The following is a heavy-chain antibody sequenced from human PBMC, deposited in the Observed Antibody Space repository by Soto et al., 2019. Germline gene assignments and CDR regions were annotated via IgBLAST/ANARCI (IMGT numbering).Heavy chain of an antibody. CDR1: GYTFTSYG. D-gene: IGHD3-9*01. V-gene: IGHV1-18*01. CDR2: ISAYNGNT. J-gene: IGHJ4*02. Sequence: ASVKVSCKASGYTFTSYGISWVRQAPGQGLEWMGWISAYNGNTNYAQKLQGRVTMTTDTSTSTAYMELRSLRSDDTAAYYCARDGRLTYYDILTGTLPTDYWGQGTLVTVS. CDR3: ARDGRLTYYDILTGTLPTDY.